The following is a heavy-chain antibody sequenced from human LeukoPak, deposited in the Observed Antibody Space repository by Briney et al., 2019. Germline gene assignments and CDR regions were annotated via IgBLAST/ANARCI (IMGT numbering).Heavy chain of an antibody. Sequence: SETLSLTCTVSGGSISTYYWSWIRQPPGKGLEWIGYIYYSGSTNYNPSLKSRVTISIDTSKNQFSLKLNSVTAADTAVYFCARYYDSGVDFDYWGQGTLVTVSS. D-gene: IGHD3-16*01. CDR1: GGSISTYY. V-gene: IGHV4-59*01. CDR2: IYYSGST. J-gene: IGHJ4*02. CDR3: ARYYDSGVDFDY.